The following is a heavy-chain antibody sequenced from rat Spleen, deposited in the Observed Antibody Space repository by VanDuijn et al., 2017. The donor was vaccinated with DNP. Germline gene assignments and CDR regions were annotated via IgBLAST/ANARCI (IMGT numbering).Heavy chain of an antibody. CDR3: TSNPHIRTAAPFDY. CDR2: ISYNGGTP. J-gene: IGHJ2*01. V-gene: IGHV5-7*01. CDR1: GFNFNDYW. Sequence: EVKLVESGGGLVQPGRSLKLSCAASGFNFNDYWMGWVRQAPGKGLEWVATISYNGGTPYYRDSVKGRFTISRDNAKSTLYLQVNSLRSEDTATYYCTSNPHIRTAAPFDYWGQGVMVTVSS. D-gene: IGHD3-8*01.